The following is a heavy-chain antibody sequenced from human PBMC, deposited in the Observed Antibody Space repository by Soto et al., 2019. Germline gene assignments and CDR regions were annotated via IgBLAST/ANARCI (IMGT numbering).Heavy chain of an antibody. Sequence: SETLSLTCTVSGGSISSVGYYWSWIRQHPGKGLEWIGYIYYSGSTYYNPSLKSRVTISVDTSKNQFSLKLSSVTAADTAVYYCARVKATVTMENAFDIWGQGTMVTVSS. CDR2: IYYSGST. D-gene: IGHD4-17*01. CDR1: GGSISSVGYY. J-gene: IGHJ3*02. V-gene: IGHV4-31*03. CDR3: ARVKATVTMENAFDI.